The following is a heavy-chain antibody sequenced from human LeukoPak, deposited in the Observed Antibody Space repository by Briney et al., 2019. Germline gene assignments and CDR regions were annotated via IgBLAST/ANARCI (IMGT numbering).Heavy chain of an antibody. CDR2: IYYSGNT. CDR1: GGSIRSTTYY. J-gene: IGHJ4*02. CDR3: ARAPHFFDTSGSRYYFDD. D-gene: IGHD3-22*01. V-gene: IGHV4-39*07. Sequence: MPSETLTLTCSVSGGSIRSTTYYWGWIRQPPGKGLEWIGSIYYSGNTYYSPSLMSRVTISVDTSKNQFSLNLSSVTAADTAAYFCARAPHFFDTSGSRYYFDDWGQGALVTVSS.